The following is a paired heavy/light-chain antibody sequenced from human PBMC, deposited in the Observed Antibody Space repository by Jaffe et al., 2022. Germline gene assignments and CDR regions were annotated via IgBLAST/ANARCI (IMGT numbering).Heavy chain of an antibody. Sequence: QVQLQESGPGLVKPSETLSLTCTVSGGSISSYYWSWIRQPPGKGLEWIGYIYYSGSTNYNPSLKSRVTISVDTSKNQFSLKLSSVTAADTAVYYCARAGYYDILTGYSPGFDYWGQGTLVTVSS. V-gene: IGHV4-59*01. CDR1: GGSISSYY. J-gene: IGHJ4*02. D-gene: IGHD3-9*01. CDR3: ARAGYYDILTGYSPGFDY. CDR2: IYYSGST.
Light chain of an antibody. J-gene: IGLJ2*01. CDR1: TGAVTSGYY. Sequence: QTVVTQEPSLTVSPGGTVTLTCASSTGAVTSGYYPNWFQQKPGQAPRALIYSTSNKHSWTPARFSGSLLGGKAALTLSGVQPEDEAEYYCLLYYGGARVVFGGGTKLTVL. CDR3: LLYYGGARVV. CDR2: STS. V-gene: IGLV7-43*01.